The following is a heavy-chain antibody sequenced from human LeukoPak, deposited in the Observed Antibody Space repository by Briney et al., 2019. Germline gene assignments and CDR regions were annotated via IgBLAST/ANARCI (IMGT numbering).Heavy chain of an antibody. CDR3: ARAAGYDILTGYRYYFDY. J-gene: IGHJ4*02. CDR2: ISSSGSTI. CDR1: GFTFSSYE. D-gene: IGHD3-9*01. Sequence: PGGSLRLSCAASGFTFSSYEMNWVRQAPGKGLEWVSYISSSGSTIYYADSVKGRFTISRDNAKNSLYLQMNSLRAEDTAVYYCARAAGYDILTGYRYYFDYWGQGTLVTVSS. V-gene: IGHV3-48*03.